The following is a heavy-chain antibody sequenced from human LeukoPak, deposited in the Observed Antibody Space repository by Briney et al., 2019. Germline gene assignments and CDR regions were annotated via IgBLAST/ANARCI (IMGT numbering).Heavy chain of an antibody. CDR1: GFTFSSYA. CDR2: ISSNGGST. Sequence: PGGSLRLSCAASGFTFSSYAMHWVRQAPGKGLEYVSAISSNGGSTYYANSVKGRFTISRDNSKNTLYLQMGSLRAEDMAVYYCAREYGDAFDIWGQGTMVTVSP. V-gene: IGHV3-64*01. J-gene: IGHJ3*02. D-gene: IGHD2-8*01. CDR3: AREYGDAFDI.